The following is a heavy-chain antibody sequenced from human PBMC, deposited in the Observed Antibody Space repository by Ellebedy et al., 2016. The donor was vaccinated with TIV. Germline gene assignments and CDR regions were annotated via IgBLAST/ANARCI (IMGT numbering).Heavy chain of an antibody. CDR2: INTNTGNP. D-gene: IGHD3-22*01. CDR1: GYTFTSYA. CDR3: ARLGNYFDSSGYWYYFDS. V-gene: IGHV7-4-1*02. Sequence: AASVKVSCKASGYTFTSYAMNWVRQAPGQGLEWIGWINTNTGNPTYAQGFTGRFVFSLDTSVSTSYLQISSLKTEDTAVYYCARLGNYFDSSGYWYYFDSWGQGTLVTVSS. J-gene: IGHJ4*02.